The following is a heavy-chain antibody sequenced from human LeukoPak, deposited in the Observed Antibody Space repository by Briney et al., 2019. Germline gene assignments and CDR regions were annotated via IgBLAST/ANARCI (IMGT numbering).Heavy chain of an antibody. Sequence: ASVKVSCKASVYTFTTYGITWVRQAPGQGLEWMGWISAYNGNTHYAQNLQGSIPMTKYTSTGTAYMELRGLRSDDPAVYYCASALDILTDYYCGFWGQGTVVSVS. J-gene: IGHJ4*02. D-gene: IGHD3-9*01. V-gene: IGHV1-18*04. CDR2: ISAYNGNT. CDR3: ASALDILTDYYCGF. CDR1: VYTFTTYG.